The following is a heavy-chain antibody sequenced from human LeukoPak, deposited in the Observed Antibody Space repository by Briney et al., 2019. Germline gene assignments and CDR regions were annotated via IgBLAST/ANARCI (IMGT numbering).Heavy chain of an antibody. V-gene: IGHV4-30-2*01. CDR3: ARDTKRGIDY. CDR1: GGSISSGGYS. CDR2: IYHSGST. D-gene: IGHD3-10*01. J-gene: IGHJ4*02. Sequence: QPSQTLSLTCAVSGGSISSGGYSWSWIRQPPGKGLEWIGYIYHSGSTCYNPSLKSRVTISVDRSKNQFSLKLSSVTAADTAVYYCARDTKRGIDYWGQGTLVTVSS.